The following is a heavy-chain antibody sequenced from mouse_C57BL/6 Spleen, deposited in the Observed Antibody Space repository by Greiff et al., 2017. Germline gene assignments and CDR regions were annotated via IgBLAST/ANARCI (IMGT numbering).Heavy chain of an antibody. Sequence: VQLQQPGAELVMPGASVKLSCKASGYTFTSYWMHWVKQRPGQGLEWIGEIDPSDSYTNYNQKFKGKSTLTVDKSSSTAYMQLSSLTSEDSAVYYCARGRTGDYWGQGTTLTVSS. J-gene: IGHJ2*01. CDR1: GYTFTSYW. CDR2: IDPSDSYT. V-gene: IGHV1-69*01. CDR3: ARGRTGDY.